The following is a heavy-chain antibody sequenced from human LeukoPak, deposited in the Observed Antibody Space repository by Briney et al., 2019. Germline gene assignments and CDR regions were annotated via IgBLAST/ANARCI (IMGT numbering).Heavy chain of an antibody. Sequence: GASVKVSCKASGYTFTGYYMHWVRQAPGHGLGWMGWINPNSSGRNYAQKFQGRVTMTRDTSISTAYMELSRLRSNDTAVYSCPATYSYDSSGLDYWGQGTLVTVSS. CDR3: PATYSYDSSGLDY. V-gene: IGHV1-2*02. CDR2: INPNSSGR. J-gene: IGHJ4*02. CDR1: GYTFTGYY. D-gene: IGHD3-22*01.